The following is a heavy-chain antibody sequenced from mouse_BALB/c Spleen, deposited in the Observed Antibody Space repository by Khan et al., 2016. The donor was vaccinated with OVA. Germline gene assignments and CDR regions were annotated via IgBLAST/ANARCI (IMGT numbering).Heavy chain of an antibody. CDR2: IWSGGST. CDR1: GFSLTNYG. V-gene: IGHV2-2*02. J-gene: IGHJ1*01. Sequence: QVQLQQSGPGLVHPSQSLSITCTVSGFSLTNYGIHWVRQSPGKGLEWLGVIWSGGSTDYNAAFISRLIISKDNSKSQIFFKLNSLQANCTDIYDCARASDAYYVWYFDVWGAGTTVTVSS. D-gene: IGHD2-3*01. CDR3: ARASDAYYVWYFDV.